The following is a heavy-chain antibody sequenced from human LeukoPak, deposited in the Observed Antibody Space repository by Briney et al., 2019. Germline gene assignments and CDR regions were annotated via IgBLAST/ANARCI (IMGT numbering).Heavy chain of an antibody. Sequence: SVKVSCKASGGTFSSYAISWVRQAPGQGLEWMGGIIPIFGTANCAQKFQGRVTITADESTSTAYMELSSLRSEDTAVYYCARRVIAAAGTRDAFEIWGQGTMVTVSS. CDR3: ARRVIAAAGTRDAFEI. J-gene: IGHJ3*02. D-gene: IGHD6-13*01. CDR1: GGTFSSYA. CDR2: IIPIFGTA. V-gene: IGHV1-69*13.